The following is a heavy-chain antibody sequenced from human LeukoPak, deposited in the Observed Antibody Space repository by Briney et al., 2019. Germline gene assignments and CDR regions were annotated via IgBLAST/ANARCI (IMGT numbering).Heavy chain of an antibody. V-gene: IGHV3-53*01. Sequence: GGSLRLSCAASGFTVSSNYMSWVRQAPGKGLEWVSVIYSGGSTYYADSVKGRFTISRDNSKNTLYLQMNSLRAEDTAVYYCAKLPTVTSSYYYYGMDVWGQGTTVTVSS. J-gene: IGHJ6*02. CDR2: IYSGGST. CDR3: AKLPTVTSSYYYYGMDV. D-gene: IGHD4-17*01. CDR1: GFTVSSNY.